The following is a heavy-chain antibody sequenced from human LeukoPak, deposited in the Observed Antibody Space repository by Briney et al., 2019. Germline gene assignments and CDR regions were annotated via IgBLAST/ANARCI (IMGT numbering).Heavy chain of an antibody. CDR1: GGSISSYY. J-gene: IGHJ6*03. V-gene: IGHV4-59*01. Sequence: SETLSLTCTVSGGSISSYYWSWIRQPPGKGLEWVGYIYYSGSTNYNPSLKSRVTISVDTSKNQFSLKLSSVTAADTAVYYCARVPLTYCSSTSCYANYYYYMDVWGKGTTVTISS. D-gene: IGHD2-2*01. CDR2: IYYSGST. CDR3: ARVPLTYCSSTSCYANYYYYMDV.